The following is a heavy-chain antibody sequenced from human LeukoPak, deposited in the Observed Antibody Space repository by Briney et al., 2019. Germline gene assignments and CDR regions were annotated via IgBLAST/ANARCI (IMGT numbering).Heavy chain of an antibody. Sequence: GGSLRLSCSASGFTFSSLAMHWVRQAPGKGLEYVSGISSNGYITYYADSVKGRFTISRDSAKNSLYLQMNSLRDEDTAVYFCARGRSAWFDCWGQGTLVTVSS. D-gene: IGHD3-10*01. J-gene: IGHJ4*02. CDR3: ARGRSAWFDC. CDR2: ISSNGYIT. V-gene: IGHV3-64*04. CDR1: GFTFSSLA.